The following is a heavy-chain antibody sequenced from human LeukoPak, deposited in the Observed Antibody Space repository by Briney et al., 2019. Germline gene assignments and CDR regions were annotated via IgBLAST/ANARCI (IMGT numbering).Heavy chain of an antibody. D-gene: IGHD2-2*01. CDR2: IYYSGST. V-gene: IGHV4-30-4*08. CDR3: ARSFVVPAAIFDY. CDR1: GGSISSGDYY. J-gene: IGHJ4*02. Sequence: PSQTLSLTCTVSGGSISSGDYYWSWIRQPPGKGLEWIGCIYYSGSTYYNPSLKSRVTISVDTSKNHFSLKLSSVTAADTAVYYCARSFVVPAAIFDYWGQGTLVTVSS.